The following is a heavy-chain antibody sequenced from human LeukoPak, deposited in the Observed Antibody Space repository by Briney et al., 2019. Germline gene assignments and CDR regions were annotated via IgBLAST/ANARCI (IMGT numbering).Heavy chain of an antibody. CDR3: AKDGLSPRIDDYYYGMDV. CDR2: ISWNSGSI. Sequence: GGSLRLSCAASGFTFDDYAMHWVRQAPGKGLEWVSGISWNSGSIGYADSVKGRFTISRDNAKNSLYLQMNSLRAEDTALYYCAKDGLSPRIDDYYYGMDVWGQGTTVTVSS. CDR1: GFTFDDYA. J-gene: IGHJ6*02. V-gene: IGHV3-9*01. D-gene: IGHD2/OR15-2a*01.